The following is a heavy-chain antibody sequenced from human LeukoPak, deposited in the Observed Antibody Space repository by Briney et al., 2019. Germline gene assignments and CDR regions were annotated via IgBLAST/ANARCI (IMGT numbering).Heavy chain of an antibody. CDR1: GYTFTSYS. D-gene: IGHD1-26*01. V-gene: IGHV1-69*13. CDR2: IIPIFGTA. Sequence: SVKVSCKASGYTFTSYSISWVRQAPGQGLEWMGGIIPIFGTANYAQKFQGRVTITADESTSTAYMELSSLRSEDTAVYYCARGGWELRDNRQRDYYYGMDVWGQGPRSPSP. CDR3: ARGGWELRDNRQRDYYYGMDV. J-gene: IGHJ6*02.